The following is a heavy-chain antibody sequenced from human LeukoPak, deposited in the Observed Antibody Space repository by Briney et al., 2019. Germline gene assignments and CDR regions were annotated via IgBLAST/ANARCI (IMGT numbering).Heavy chain of an antibody. D-gene: IGHD1-26*01. CDR2: IYYSGST. V-gene: IGHV4-59*08. CDR3: ARHDVAGATTDYFQH. CDR1: GGSISSYY. J-gene: IGHJ1*01. Sequence: PSETLSLTCTVSGGSISSYYWSWIRQPPGKGPEWIGYIYYSGSTRYNPSLKSRVTISVDTSKNQISLKLGSVTAADTAVYYCARHDVAGATTDYFQHWGLGTLVTVSS.